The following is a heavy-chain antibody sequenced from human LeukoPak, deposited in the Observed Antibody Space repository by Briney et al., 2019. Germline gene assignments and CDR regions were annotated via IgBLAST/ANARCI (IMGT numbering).Heavy chain of an antibody. V-gene: IGHV1-2*02. CDR2: INPKSGAT. D-gene: IGHD2-8*01. CDR1: GYSFSDYV. J-gene: IGHJ5*02. Sequence: ASVKVSCKASGYSFSDYVIHWARQAPGQGLECMRWINPKSGATNYIQKFQGRVTMTRDTSINTVYMELIRLSSDDMAMYYCARDVIMGGNEGWFDPWGQGTLVTVSS. CDR3: ARDVIMGGNEGWFDP.